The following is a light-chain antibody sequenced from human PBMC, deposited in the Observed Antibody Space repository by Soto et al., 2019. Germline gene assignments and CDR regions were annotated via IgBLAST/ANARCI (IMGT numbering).Light chain of an antibody. CDR3: QQFGSSPPWT. CDR2: GAS. Sequence: EIVLTQSPGTLSLSPGERATLSCRASQSVSSNFLAWYQQKPGQAPRLLIYGASSRATGIPDRFSGSGSGTDFALTVSRLEAEDFAVYYCQQFGSSPPWTFGQGTKVEIK. V-gene: IGKV3-20*01. CDR1: QSVSSNF. J-gene: IGKJ1*01.